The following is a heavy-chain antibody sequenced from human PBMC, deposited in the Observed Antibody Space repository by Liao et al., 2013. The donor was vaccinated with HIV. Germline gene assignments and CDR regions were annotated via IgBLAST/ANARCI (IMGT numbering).Heavy chain of an antibody. CDR1: GGSISSGSYY. D-gene: IGHD4-17*01. J-gene: IGHJ4*02. CDR2: IYTSGST. Sequence: QVQLQESGPGLVKPSQTLSLTCTVSGGSISSGSYYWSWIRQPAGKGLEWIGRIYTSGSTNYNPSLRSRVTISADTSKNQFSLKLSSVTAADTAVYYCARWAAAYGDYSFDYWGQGALVTVSS. V-gene: IGHV4-61*02. CDR3: ARWAAAYGDYSFDY.